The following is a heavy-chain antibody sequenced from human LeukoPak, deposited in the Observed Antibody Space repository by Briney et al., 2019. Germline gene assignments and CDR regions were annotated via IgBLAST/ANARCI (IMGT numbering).Heavy chain of an antibody. CDR3: ARPSSGWYGANDY. J-gene: IGHJ4*02. D-gene: IGHD6-19*01. V-gene: IGHV1-3*01. CDR2: INAGNGNT. CDR1: GYTFTSYA. Sequence: ASVKVSCKASGYTFTSYAMHWVRQAPGQRLEWMGWINAGNGNTKYSQKFQGRVTMTRNTSISTAYMELSSLRSEDTAVYYCARPSSGWYGANDYWGQGTLVTVSS.